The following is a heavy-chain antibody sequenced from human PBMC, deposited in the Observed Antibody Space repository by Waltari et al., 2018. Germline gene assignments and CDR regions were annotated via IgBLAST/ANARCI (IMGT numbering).Heavy chain of an antibody. Sequence: QVQLQESGPGLVKPSETLSLTCTVSGGSISTYYWSWIRQHPRKGQGWIGYIYYSGTTNYNPSLKSRVTISVDTSKNQFSLKLSSVTAADTAVYYCARGYSGNYGRFDYWGQGTLVTVSS. CDR1: GGSISTYY. CDR3: ARGYSGNYGRFDY. CDR2: IYYSGTT. D-gene: IGHD5-12*01. V-gene: IGHV4-59*01. J-gene: IGHJ4*02.